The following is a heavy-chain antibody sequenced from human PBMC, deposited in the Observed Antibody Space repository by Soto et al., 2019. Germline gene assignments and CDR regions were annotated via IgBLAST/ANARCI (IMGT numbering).Heavy chain of an antibody. CDR2: INVYDGNR. J-gene: IGHJ5*02. CDR3: ARGVGSGSDYNQYIWFEP. CDR1: GYTFTSYG. Sequence: QVQLVQSGGEVKKPGASVKVSCKASGYTFTSYGICWVRQAPGQGLEWMGWINVYDGNRKYAQKVQARVTMTRDTAMSKAYMELRRVISDDTAVYYCARGVGSGSDYNQYIWFEPWGHGARVTVSS. V-gene: IGHV1-18*01. D-gene: IGHD3-10*01.